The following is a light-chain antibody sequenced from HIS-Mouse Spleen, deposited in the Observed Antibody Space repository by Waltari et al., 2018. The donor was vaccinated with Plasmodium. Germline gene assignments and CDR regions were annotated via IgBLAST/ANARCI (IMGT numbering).Light chain of an antibody. J-gene: IGKJ3*01. V-gene: IGKV1-33*01. CDR3: QQYDNLPPLFT. Sequence: DIQMTQSPSSLSASVGDRVTITCQASQDISNYLIWYQQKPGKAPKLLIYDASNLETGVPSRLSGSGSGTDFTFTISSLQPEDIATYYCQQYDNLPPLFTFGPGTKVDIK. CDR2: DAS. CDR1: QDISNY.